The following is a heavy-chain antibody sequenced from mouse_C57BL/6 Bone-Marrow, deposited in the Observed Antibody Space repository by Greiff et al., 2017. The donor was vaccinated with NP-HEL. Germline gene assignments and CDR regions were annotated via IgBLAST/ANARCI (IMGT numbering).Heavy chain of an antibody. CDR3: ARDHYYGSSHWYFDV. D-gene: IGHD1-1*01. Sequence: EVQVVESGGGLVQSGRSLRLSCATSGFTFSDFYMEWVRQAPGTGLEWIAASRNKANDYTTEYSASVKGRFIVSRDTSQSILYLQMNALRAEDTAIYYCARDHYYGSSHWYFDVWGTGTTVTVSS. CDR2: SRNKANDYTT. J-gene: IGHJ1*03. CDR1: GFTFSDFY. V-gene: IGHV7-1*01.